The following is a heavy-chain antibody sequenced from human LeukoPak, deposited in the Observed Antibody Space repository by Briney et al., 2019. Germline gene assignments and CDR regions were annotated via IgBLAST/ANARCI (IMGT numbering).Heavy chain of an antibody. J-gene: IGHJ4*02. CDR2: INPNSGGT. D-gene: IGHD3-22*01. V-gene: IGHV1-2*02. CDR3: ARVKRYYYDSSGYNDY. Sequence: ASVKVSCKASGYTFTGYYMHWVRQAPGQGLEWMGWINPNSGGTNYAQKFQGRVTMTRDTSISTAYMELSRLRSDDTAVYYCARVKRYYYDSSGYNDYWGQGTLVTVSS. CDR1: GYTFTGYY.